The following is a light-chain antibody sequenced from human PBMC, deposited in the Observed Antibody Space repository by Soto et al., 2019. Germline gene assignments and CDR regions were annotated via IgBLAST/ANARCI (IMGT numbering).Light chain of an antibody. CDR3: SSYTSRSTLV. Sequence: HSVLTQPASVSGSPGQSITISCTGTSSDVGGYNSVSWYQQHPGKAPKLMIYDVSNRPSGVSNRFSGSKSGNTASLTISGLQAEDEADYYCSSYTSRSTLVFGGGTKVTVL. V-gene: IGLV2-14*03. J-gene: IGLJ2*01. CDR1: SSDVGGYNS. CDR2: DVS.